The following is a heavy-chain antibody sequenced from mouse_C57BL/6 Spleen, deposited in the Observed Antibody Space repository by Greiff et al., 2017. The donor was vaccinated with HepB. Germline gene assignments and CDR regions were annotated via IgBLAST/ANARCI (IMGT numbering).Heavy chain of an antibody. CDR2: IDPSDSET. Sequence: QVQLQQPGAELVRPGSSVKLSCKASGYTFTSYWMHWVKQRPIQGLEWIGNIDPSDSETHYNQKFKDKATLTVDKSSSTAYMQLSSLTSEDSAVYYCASEDYDGSSYYFDYWGQGTTLTVSS. CDR1: GYTFTSYW. D-gene: IGHD1-1*01. J-gene: IGHJ2*01. V-gene: IGHV1-52*01. CDR3: ASEDYDGSSYYFDY.